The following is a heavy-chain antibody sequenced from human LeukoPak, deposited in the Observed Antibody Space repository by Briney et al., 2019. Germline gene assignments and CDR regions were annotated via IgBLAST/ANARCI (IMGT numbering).Heavy chain of an antibody. J-gene: IGHJ6*02. V-gene: IGHV1-69*04. D-gene: IGHD6-19*01. CDR2: IIPILGIA. CDR3: ARKAYSSGWYPPGYYYYGMDV. Sequence: ASVKVSCKASGGTFSSYAISWVRQAPGQGLEWMGRIIPILGIANYAQKFQGRVTITADKSTSTAYMELSSLRSEDTAVYYCARKAYSSGWYPPGYYYYGMDVWGQGTTVTVSS. CDR1: GGTFSSYA.